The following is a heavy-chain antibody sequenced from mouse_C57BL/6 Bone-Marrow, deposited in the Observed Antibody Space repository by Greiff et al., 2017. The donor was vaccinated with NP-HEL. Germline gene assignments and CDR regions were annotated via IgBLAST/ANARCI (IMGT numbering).Heavy chain of an antibody. D-gene: IGHD2-4*01. J-gene: IGHJ1*03. V-gene: IGHV7-1*01. CDR1: GFTFSDFY. Sequence: EVKVVDSGGGLVQSGRSLRLSCATSGFTFSDFYMEWVRQAPGKGLEWIAASRNKANDYTTEYSASVKGRFIVSRDTSQSILYLQMNALRAEDTAIYYCARDVGIYYDNWYFDVWGTGTTVTVSS. CDR3: ARDVGIYYDNWYFDV. CDR2: SRNKANDYTT.